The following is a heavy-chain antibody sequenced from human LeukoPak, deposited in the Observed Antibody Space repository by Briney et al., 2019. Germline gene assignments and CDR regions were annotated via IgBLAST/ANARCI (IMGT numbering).Heavy chain of an antibody. CDR2: INPSGGST. CDR1: GYTFTSYY. Sequence: ASVKVSCKASGYTFTSYYMHWVRQAPGQGLEWMGIINPSGGSTSYAQKFQGRVTMTRDTSTSTVYMELSSLRSEDTAAYYCARAWDTAMVKTVMNYYYMDVWGKGTTVTVSS. D-gene: IGHD5-18*01. V-gene: IGHV1-46*01. J-gene: IGHJ6*03. CDR3: ARAWDTAMVKTVMNYYYMDV.